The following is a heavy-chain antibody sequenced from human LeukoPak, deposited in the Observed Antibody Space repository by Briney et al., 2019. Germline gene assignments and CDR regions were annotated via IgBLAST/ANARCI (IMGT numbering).Heavy chain of an antibody. CDR2: ISGGGDST. Sequence: GGSLRLSCAASGFTFSSYSMNWVRQAPGKGLEGVSTISGGGDSTNFADSVKGRFTISRDNSQGTMSLQLSSLRAEDTAIYYCARSSSSWTDFDHWGQGTLVTVSS. V-gene: IGHV3-23*01. D-gene: IGHD6-13*01. CDR1: GFTFSSYS. CDR3: ARSSSSWTDFDH. J-gene: IGHJ4*02.